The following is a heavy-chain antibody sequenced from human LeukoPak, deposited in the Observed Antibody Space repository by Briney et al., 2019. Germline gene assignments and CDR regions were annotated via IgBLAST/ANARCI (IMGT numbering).Heavy chain of an antibody. CDR3: ARGDDSSGNFDY. J-gene: IGHJ4*02. CDR2: IYYSGST. V-gene: IGHV4-30-4*08. Sequence: PSETLSLTCTVSGGSISSGDYYWSWIRQPPGKGLEWIGYIYYSGSTYYNPSLKSRVTISVDTSKNQFSLKLRSVTAADTAVYYCARGDDSSGNFDYWGQGTLVTVSS. CDR1: GGSISSGDYY. D-gene: IGHD3-22*01.